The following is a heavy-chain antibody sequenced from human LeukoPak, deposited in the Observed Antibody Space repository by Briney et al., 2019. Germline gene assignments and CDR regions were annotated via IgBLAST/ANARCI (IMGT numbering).Heavy chain of an antibody. Sequence: GGSLRLSCAASGFTFSNAWMSWVRQVPGKGLEWVANIKEDGSDKYYVDSVKGRFTISRDNAKNSLYLQMNSLRAEDTAVYYCARDYRARLDYWGQGTLVTVSS. V-gene: IGHV3-7*01. CDR1: GFTFSNAW. CDR2: IKEDGSDK. CDR3: ARDYRARLDY. J-gene: IGHJ4*02.